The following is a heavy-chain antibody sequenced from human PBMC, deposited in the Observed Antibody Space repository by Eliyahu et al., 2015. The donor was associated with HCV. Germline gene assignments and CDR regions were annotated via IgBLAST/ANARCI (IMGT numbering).Heavy chain of an antibody. D-gene: IGHD3-16*02. CDR3: VRGRGSDYIWGSYRQTYAFDV. J-gene: IGHJ3*01. CDR1: GYPFTXYX. Sequence: QVQLEQSGAEIKKPGASMKVSCVASGYPFTXYXISWVRQAPGQGLEWMGWVNPDSYETGPADKFRGRLTMAADSSTNTVYMELRGLSSEDTAVYYCVRGRGSDYIWGSYRQTYAFDVWGQGTLVTVS. V-gene: IGHV1-8*01. CDR2: VNPDSYET.